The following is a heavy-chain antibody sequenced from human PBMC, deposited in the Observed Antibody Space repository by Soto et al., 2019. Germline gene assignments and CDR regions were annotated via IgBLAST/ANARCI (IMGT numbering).Heavy chain of an antibody. V-gene: IGHV5-51*01. Sequence: SGESLKISCKGSGYTFTNYWIGWVRQMPGKGLEWMGIIYPGDSDTKYNPSFQGQVTISADRSITTTYLRWTSLEASDTAIYYCAASIFYYGMDVWGQGTTVTVSS. CDR2: IYPGDSDT. CDR1: GYTFTNYW. J-gene: IGHJ6*02. CDR3: AASIFYYGMDV.